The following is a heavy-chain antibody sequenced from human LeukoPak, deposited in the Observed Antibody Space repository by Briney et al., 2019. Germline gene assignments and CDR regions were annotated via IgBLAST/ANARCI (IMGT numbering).Heavy chain of an antibody. V-gene: IGHV3-23*01. Sequence: PGGSLRLSCAASGFTFSSYAMSWVRQAPGKGLEWVSAIGGSGGSTYYADSVKGRFTISRDNSKNTLYLQMNSLRAEDTAVYYCAKDLVVGATSLPFDWGQGTLVTVSS. D-gene: IGHD1-26*01. J-gene: IGHJ4*02. CDR3: AKDLVVGATSLPFD. CDR1: GFTFSSYA. CDR2: IGGSGGST.